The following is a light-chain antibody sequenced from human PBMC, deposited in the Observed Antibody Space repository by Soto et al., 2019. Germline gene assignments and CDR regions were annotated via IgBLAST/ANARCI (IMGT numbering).Light chain of an antibody. CDR3: CSDAGSSTWV. CDR1: SRDVGSRDL. V-gene: IGLV2-23*02. CDR2: EVN. Sequence: QSVLTQPASVTTSPEQSITVSCTGTSRDVGSRDLVSWYKQHPGKAPKLMIYEVNKRPSGVSDRFSGSKSGNTASLTISGLQAEDEAVYYCCSDAGSSTWVFGGGTQLTVL. J-gene: IGLJ3*02.